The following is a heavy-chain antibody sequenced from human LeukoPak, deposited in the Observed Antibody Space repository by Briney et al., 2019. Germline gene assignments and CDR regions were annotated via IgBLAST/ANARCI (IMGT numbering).Heavy chain of an antibody. CDR2: IYYSGST. CDR1: GGSISSYY. CDR3: ARVGEYYYDSSGYSGDAFDI. Sequence: PSETLSLTCTVSGGSISSYYWSWIRQPPGKGLEWIGYIYYSGSTNYNPSLRSRVTISVDTSKNQFSLKLSSVTAADTAVYYCARVGEYYYDSSGYSGDAFDIWGQGTMVTVSS. D-gene: IGHD3-22*01. V-gene: IGHV4-59*01. J-gene: IGHJ3*02.